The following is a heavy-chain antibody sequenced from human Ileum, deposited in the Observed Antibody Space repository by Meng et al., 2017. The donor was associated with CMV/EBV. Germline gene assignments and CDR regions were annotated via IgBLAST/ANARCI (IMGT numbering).Heavy chain of an antibody. CDR3: AKLSGTETFFDF. D-gene: IGHD2/OR15-2a*01. V-gene: IGHV3-9*01. CDR1: GFIFDDYT. CDR2: ISWNSVYI. J-gene: IGHJ4*02. Sequence: GGSLRLSCASSGFIFDDYTMYWVRQAPGKGLEWVSRISWNSVYIAYADSVKGRFTISRDNEKDSLYLHMNSLGPEDTAFYYCAKLSGTETFFDFWGQETLVTVSS.